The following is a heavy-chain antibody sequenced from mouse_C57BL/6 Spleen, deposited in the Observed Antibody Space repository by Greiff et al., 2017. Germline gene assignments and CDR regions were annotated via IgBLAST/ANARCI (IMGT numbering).Heavy chain of an antibody. CDR2: FYPGSGSI. J-gene: IGHJ3*01. V-gene: IGHV1-62-2*01. D-gene: IGHD2-4*01. CDR3: ARHEDERIYYDYLAWFAY. CDR1: GYTFTEYT. Sequence: QVQLKESGAELVKPGASVKLSCKASGYTFTEYTIHWVKQRSGQGLEWIGWFYPGSGSIKYNEKFKDKATLTADKSSSTVYMELSRLTSEDSAVYFCARHEDERIYYDYLAWFAYWGQGTLVTVSA.